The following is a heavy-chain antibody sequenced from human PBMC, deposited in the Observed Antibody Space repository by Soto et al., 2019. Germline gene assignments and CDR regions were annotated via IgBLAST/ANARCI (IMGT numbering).Heavy chain of an antibody. J-gene: IGHJ4*02. CDR1: GGSFSGYY. V-gene: IGHV4-34*01. Sequence: SETLSLTCAVYGGSFSGYYWSWIRQPPGKGLEWIGEINHSGSTNYNPSLKSRVTISVDTSKNQFSLKLSSVTAADTAVYYCARRGPIVVVADLGVAGFDYWGQGTLVTVSS. D-gene: IGHD2-15*01. CDR3: ARRGPIVVVADLGVAGFDY. CDR2: INHSGST.